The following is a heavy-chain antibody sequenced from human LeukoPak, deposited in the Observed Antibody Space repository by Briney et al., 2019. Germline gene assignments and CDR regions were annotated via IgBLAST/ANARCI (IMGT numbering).Heavy chain of an antibody. CDR3: ARDGIVVVAATPYYYYYYMDV. J-gene: IGHJ6*03. D-gene: IGHD2-15*01. CDR1: GFIFSSYG. V-gene: IGHV3-30*02. Sequence: TGGSLRLSCAASGFIFSSYGMHWVRQAPGKGLEWVAFIRYDGSNTYYADSVKGRFTISRDNSKNTLYLQMNSLRAEDTAVYYCARDGIVVVAATPYYYYYYMDVWGKGTTVTVSS. CDR2: IRYDGSNT.